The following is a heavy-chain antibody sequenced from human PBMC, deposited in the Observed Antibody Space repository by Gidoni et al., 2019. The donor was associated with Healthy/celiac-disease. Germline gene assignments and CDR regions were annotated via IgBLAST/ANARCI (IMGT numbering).Heavy chain of an antibody. CDR1: GFTFSSYA. CDR2: ISGSGGST. D-gene: IGHD3-22*01. V-gene: IGHV3-23*01. Sequence: EVQLLESGGGLVQPGGSLRLSCAASGFTFSSYAMSWVRQAPGKGLEWVSAISGSGGSTYYADSVKGRFTISRDNSKNTLYLQMNSLRAEDTAVYYCAKSFYYYDSSGYYYGAFDIWGQGTMVTVSS. CDR3: AKSFYYYDSSGYYYGAFDI. J-gene: IGHJ3*02.